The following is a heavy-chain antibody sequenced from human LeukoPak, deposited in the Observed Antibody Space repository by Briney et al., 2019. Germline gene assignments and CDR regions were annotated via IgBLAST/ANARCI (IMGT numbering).Heavy chain of an antibody. CDR1: GYTFTSYD. CDR3: ARIYYRQSDYHYYYMDV. Sequence: ASVKVSCKASGYTFTSYDINWVRQAPGQGLEWVGWMNPNSGNTGSAQKVQGRITITMNTSISTAYMELSSLRSEDTAVYYCARIYYRQSDYHYYYMDVWGEGTTVTVSS. V-gene: IGHV1-8*01. D-gene: IGHD3-10*01. CDR2: MNPNSGNT. J-gene: IGHJ6*03.